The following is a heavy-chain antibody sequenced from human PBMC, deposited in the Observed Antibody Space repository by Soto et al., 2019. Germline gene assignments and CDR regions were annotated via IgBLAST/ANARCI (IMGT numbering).Heavy chain of an antibody. CDR2: IKSKPAGGTI. CDR1: GFIFSNAW. V-gene: IGHV3-15*07. CDR3: PTGGYYLDY. Sequence: EVQLVESGGGLVKPGGSLRLSCVGSGFIFSNAWMNWVRLAPGKGLEWVARIKSKPAGGTIDYAAPVKGRFSISRDDSKNTGYLQMNSLKSDDTAVYFCPTGGYYLDYWGQGTLVTVSS. J-gene: IGHJ4*02.